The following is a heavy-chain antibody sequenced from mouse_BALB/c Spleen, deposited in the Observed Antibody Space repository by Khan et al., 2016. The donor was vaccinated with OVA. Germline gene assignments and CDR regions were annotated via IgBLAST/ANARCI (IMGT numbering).Heavy chain of an antibody. Sequence: VELVESGPGLVAPSQSLSITCTVSGFSLTSYGIHWVRQPPGKGLEWLVVLWSDGSTNYNSVLKSRLSIRKDNSKSPVFLKMNSLQTDDTAIYYCARWFDGYTSLYAMDYWGQGTSVTVSS. CDR3: ARWFDGYTSLYAMDY. CDR2: LWSDGST. CDR1: GFSLTSYG. J-gene: IGHJ4*01. V-gene: IGHV2-6*02. D-gene: IGHD2-3*01.